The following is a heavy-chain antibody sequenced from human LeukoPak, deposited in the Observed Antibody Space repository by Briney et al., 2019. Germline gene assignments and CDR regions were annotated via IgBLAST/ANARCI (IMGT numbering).Heavy chain of an antibody. CDR2: LSGSGDFT. CDR3: AKSNYHGDFCPDY. D-gene: IGHD4-17*01. V-gene: IGHV3-23*01. J-gene: IGHJ4*02. Sequence: GSLRLSCAASGFTFSVYAMTWVRQAPGKGLEWVSSLSGSGDFTYYADSVKGRFTISRDNSKNTMYLQMNSLRAEDTALYYCAKSNYHGDFCPDYWGQGTRVTVSS. CDR1: GFTFSVYA.